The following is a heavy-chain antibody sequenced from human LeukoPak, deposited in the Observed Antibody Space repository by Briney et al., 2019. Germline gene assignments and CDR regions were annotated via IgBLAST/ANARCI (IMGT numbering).Heavy chain of an antibody. J-gene: IGHJ4*02. V-gene: IGHV3-7*01. CDR1: EFTFSSYW. Sequence: GGPLRPSCAASEFTFSSYWMSWVRQAPGKGREWVANINQDGSEKYYVDSVRDRFTISKDNAKNSLFLQMNSMRAEDAAEYYCARERLGAVDRYFDYWGQGTLVTVSS. CDR3: ARERLGAVDRYFDY. CDR2: INQDGSEK. D-gene: IGHD1-26*01.